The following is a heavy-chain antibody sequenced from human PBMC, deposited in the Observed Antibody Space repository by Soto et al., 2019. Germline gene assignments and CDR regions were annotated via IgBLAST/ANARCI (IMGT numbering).Heavy chain of an antibody. CDR3: AKGKWERDWYCDL. CDR2: ISYDGSNK. D-gene: IGHD1-26*01. CDR1: GFTFSSYG. V-gene: IGHV3-30*18. J-gene: IGHJ2*01. Sequence: QVQLVESGGGVVQPGRSLRLSCAASGFTFSSYGMHWVRQAPGKGLEWVAVISYDGSNKYYGDSVKGRFTISRDNSKNTLYLQMNSLRAEDTAVYYCAKGKWERDWYCDLWGRGTLVTVCS.